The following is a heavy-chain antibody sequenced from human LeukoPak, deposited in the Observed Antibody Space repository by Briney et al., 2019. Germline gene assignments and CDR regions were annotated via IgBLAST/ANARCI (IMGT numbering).Heavy chain of an antibody. CDR1: GLSFSDTW. Sequence: GGSLRLSCAASGLSFSDTWMNWVRQAPGKGLEWVGRILSKSNGATTDYAAPVRGRFSISRDDSKNTLYLQMDSLMTEDTAIYYCTNWNAVTFDYWGQGTLVTVSS. CDR3: TNWNAVTFDY. V-gene: IGHV3-15*01. J-gene: IGHJ4*02. D-gene: IGHD1-1*01. CDR2: ILSKSNGATT.